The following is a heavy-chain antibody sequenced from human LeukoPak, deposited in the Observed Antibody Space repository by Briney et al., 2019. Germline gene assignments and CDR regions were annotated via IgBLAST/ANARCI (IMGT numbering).Heavy chain of an antibody. D-gene: IGHD1-14*01. V-gene: IGHV6-1*01. CDR3: ARGQWNQPLLLFDP. CDR2: TYYRSKWYN. J-gene: IGHJ5*02. Sequence: SQTLSLTCAISGDSVSSNSAAWNWIRPSPSRGLEWRGRTYYRSKWYNDYAVSVKSRITINPDTSKNQFSLQLNSVTPEDTAVYYCARGQWNQPLLLFDPWGQGTLVTVSS. CDR1: GDSVSSNSAA.